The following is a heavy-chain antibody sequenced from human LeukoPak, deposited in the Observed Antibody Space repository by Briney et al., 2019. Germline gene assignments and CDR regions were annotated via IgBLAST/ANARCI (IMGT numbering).Heavy chain of an antibody. Sequence: GGSLILSCAASGFTFSSYAMHWVRQAPGKGLEWVAVISYDGSNKYYADSVKGRFTISRDNSKNTLYLQMNSLRAEDTAVYYCAREGKYYDFWGYYYYYMDVWGKGTTVTVSS. D-gene: IGHD3-3*01. V-gene: IGHV3-30*01. CDR2: ISYDGSNK. J-gene: IGHJ6*03. CDR3: AREGKYYDFWGYYYYYMDV. CDR1: GFTFSSYA.